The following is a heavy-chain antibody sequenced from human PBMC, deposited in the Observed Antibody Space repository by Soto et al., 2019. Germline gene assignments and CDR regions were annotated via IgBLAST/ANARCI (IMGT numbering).Heavy chain of an antibody. D-gene: IGHD3-16*01. V-gene: IGHV4-59*13. Sequence: QLQLQESGPGLVKPSETLSLTCTVSGGSISNYYWSWIRQPPGKGLEWIGYTYYSGSTNYNPSLKSRVTISVDTPKNQFSLKLSSVTAAETAVYYCARAWGYYLAYWGQGTLVTVSS. CDR3: ARAWGYYLAY. CDR2: TYYSGST. J-gene: IGHJ4*02. CDR1: GGSISNYY.